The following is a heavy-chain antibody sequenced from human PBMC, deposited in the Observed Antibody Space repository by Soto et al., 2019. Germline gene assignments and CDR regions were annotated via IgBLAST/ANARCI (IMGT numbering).Heavy chain of an antibody. CDR2: ISSSSSYI. CDR3: ARGSPGEWLQYYYYGMDV. Sequence: LRLSCAASGFTFSSYSMNWVRQAPGKGLEWVSSISSSSSYIYYADSVKGRFTISRDNAKNSLYLQMNSLRAEDTAVYYCARGSPGEWLQYYYYGMDVWGQGTTVTVSS. D-gene: IGHD3-3*01. CDR1: GFTFSSYS. V-gene: IGHV3-21*01. J-gene: IGHJ6*02.